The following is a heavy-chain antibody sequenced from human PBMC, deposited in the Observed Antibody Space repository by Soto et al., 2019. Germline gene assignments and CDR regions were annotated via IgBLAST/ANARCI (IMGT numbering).Heavy chain of an antibody. D-gene: IGHD2-21*01. V-gene: IGHV3-48*01. CDR3: ARGDWDV. CDR2: ISSSGSTI. CDR1: GFTFSSYT. Sequence: EVHLVDSGGDLVQPGGSLRLSCAASGFTFSSYTMNWVRQAPGKGLQWVSYISSSGSTINYADSVKGRFTISRDNAKNSLYLQMNSLKVEDTAVYYCARGDWDVWGQGTTVTGSS. J-gene: IGHJ6*02.